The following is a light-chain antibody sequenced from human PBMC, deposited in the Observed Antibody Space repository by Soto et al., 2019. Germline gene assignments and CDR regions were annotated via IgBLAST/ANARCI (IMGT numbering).Light chain of an antibody. CDR1: QSVSSN. Sequence: EIVMTQSPATLSVSPGERATLSCRASQSVSSNLAWYQQKPGQAPRLLIYGASTRATGIPARFSGRGSGTYFFLTISSFQSEDFAVYYCQQDNNPTITFGPGTKVDIQ. CDR2: GAS. CDR3: QQDNNPTIT. V-gene: IGKV3-15*01. J-gene: IGKJ3*01.